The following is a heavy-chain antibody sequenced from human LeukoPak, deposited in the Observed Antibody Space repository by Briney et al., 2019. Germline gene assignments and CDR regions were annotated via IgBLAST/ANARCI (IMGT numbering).Heavy chain of an antibody. V-gene: IGHV4-39*07. Sequence: SETLSLTCTVSGGSISSSSYYWGWIRQPPGKGLEWIGSIYYSGSTYYNPSLKSRVTISVDTSKNQFSLKLSSVTAADTAVYYCATLYGGNSGNWFDPWSQGTLVTVSS. D-gene: IGHD4-23*01. J-gene: IGHJ5*02. CDR3: ATLYGGNSGNWFDP. CDR2: IYYSGST. CDR1: GGSISSSSYY.